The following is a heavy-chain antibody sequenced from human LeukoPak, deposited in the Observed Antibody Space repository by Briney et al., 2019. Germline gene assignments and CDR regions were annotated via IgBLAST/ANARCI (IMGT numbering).Heavy chain of an antibody. CDR3: GRFTRSGDSVY. V-gene: IGHV3-7*04. D-gene: IGHD7-27*01. J-gene: IGHJ4*02. CDR1: GFTVSSNY. Sequence: GGSLRLSCAASGFTVSSNYMSWVRQAPGKGLEWVANIKQDGSEKQYVDSVKGRFAISRDNAENSLYLQMNSLKAEDTAVYYCGRFTRSGDSVYWGQGTLVTVSS. CDR2: IKQDGSEK.